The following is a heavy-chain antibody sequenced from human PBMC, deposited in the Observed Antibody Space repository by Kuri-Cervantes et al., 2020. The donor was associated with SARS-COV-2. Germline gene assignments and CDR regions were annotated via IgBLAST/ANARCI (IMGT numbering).Heavy chain of an antibody. V-gene: IGHV3-64*01. CDR2: ISSNGGST. D-gene: IGHD4/OR15-4a*01. Sequence: GESLTLSCAASGFTFSSYAMHWVRQAPGKGLEYVSAISSNGGSTYYANSVKGRFTISRDNSKNTLYLQMGSLRAEDMAVYYCARDRANDVFDIWGQGTMVTVSS. CDR3: ARDRANDVFDI. CDR1: GFTFSSYA. J-gene: IGHJ3*02.